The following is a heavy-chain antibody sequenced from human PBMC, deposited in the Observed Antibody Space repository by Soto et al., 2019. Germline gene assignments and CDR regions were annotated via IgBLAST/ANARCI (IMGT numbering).Heavy chain of an antibody. CDR3: ARGSDDPPHYYYYGMDV. V-gene: IGHV1-69*13. Sequence: ASVKVSCKASGGTFSSYAISWVRQAPGQGLEWMGGIIPIFGTANYAQKFQGRVTITADESTSTAYMELSSLRSEDTAVYYCARGSDDPPHYYYYGMDVWGQGTTVTVSS. J-gene: IGHJ6*02. CDR2: IIPIFGTA. CDR1: GGTFSSYA. D-gene: IGHD3-3*01.